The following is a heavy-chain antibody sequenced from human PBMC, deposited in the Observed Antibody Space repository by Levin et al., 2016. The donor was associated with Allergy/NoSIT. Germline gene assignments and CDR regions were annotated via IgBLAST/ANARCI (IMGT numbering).Heavy chain of an antibody. J-gene: IGHJ1*01. Sequence: GSLRLSCAVYGGSFSGYYWSWIRQPPGKGLEWIGEINHSGSTNYNPSRKSRVTISVDTSKNQFSLKLSSVTAADTAVYYCARATAGTGYFQHWGQGTLVTVSS. CDR2: INHSGST. CDR3: ARATAGTGYFQH. V-gene: IGHV4-34*01. D-gene: IGHD6-13*01. CDR1: GGSFSGYY.